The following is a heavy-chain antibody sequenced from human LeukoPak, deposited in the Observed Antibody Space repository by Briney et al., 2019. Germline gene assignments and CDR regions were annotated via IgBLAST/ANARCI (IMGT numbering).Heavy chain of an antibody. V-gene: IGHV4-59*01. D-gene: IGHD6-13*01. J-gene: IGHJ6*03. CDR2: IYYRGDT. CDR1: GGSMSGYY. CDR3: ARAGSSSWPHYYYYMDV. Sequence: SETLSLTCSVSGGSMSGYYWSWIRQPPGQGLEWIGFIYYRGDTKYNPSLKSRVTILVDTSKNQFSLKLSSVTAADTAVYYCARAGSSSWPHYYYYMDVWGQGTLVTVSS.